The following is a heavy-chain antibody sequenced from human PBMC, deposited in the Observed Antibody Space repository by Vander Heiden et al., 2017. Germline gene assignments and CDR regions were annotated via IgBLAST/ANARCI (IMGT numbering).Heavy chain of an antibody. CDR1: GYTFTSYH. CDR2: SNPNSSNT. CDR3: ARGPGSGYYRN. J-gene: IGHJ4*02. V-gene: IGHV1-8*01. Sequence: AQLVQSGAEVKTPGASVNVSCKASGYTFTSYHINWVQQATGQGLEWVEGSNPNSSNTGYGQKFQGRVTMTRNTSISTAYMELSSLRSEDTAVYYCARGPGSGYYRNWGQGTLVSVSS. D-gene: IGHD3-22*01.